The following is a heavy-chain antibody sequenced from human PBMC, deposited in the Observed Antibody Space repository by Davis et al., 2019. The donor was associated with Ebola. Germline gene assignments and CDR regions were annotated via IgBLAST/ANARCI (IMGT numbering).Heavy chain of an antibody. Sequence: SETLSLTCTVSGGSMTDYYWSWIRQSPGKGLEWIGYIYYLGSTIYHPSLQSRVTISVDTSKNQFSLMLTSVTAADTAVYYCARLGFLGGQFDFWGQGTLVTVSS. CDR3: ARLGFLGGQFDF. V-gene: IGHV4-59*08. CDR1: GGSMTDYY. J-gene: IGHJ4*02. CDR2: IYYLGST. D-gene: IGHD3-16*01.